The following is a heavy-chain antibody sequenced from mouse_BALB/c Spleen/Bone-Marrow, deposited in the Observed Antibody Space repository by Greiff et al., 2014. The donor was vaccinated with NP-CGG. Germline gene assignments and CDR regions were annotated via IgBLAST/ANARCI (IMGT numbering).Heavy chain of an antibody. CDR3: AIRYYAMDY. CDR2: IIPSSGYT. V-gene: IGHV1-4*01. D-gene: IGHD1-1*01. J-gene: IGHJ4*01. CDR1: GYTFTTYT. Sequence: LVESGAELARPGASVKMPCKASGYTFTTYTIHWMKQRPGQGLEWIGYIIPSSGYTNYNQKFQDKATLTADKSSSTAYMQLSSLTPEDSAVYYCAIRYYAMDYWGQGTSVTVSS.